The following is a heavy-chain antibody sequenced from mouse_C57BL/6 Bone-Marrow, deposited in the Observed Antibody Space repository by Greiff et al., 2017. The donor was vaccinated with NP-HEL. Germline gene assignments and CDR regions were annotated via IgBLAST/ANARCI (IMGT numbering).Heavy chain of an antibody. Sequence: EVKLVESEGGLVQPGSSMKLSCTASGFTFSDYYMAWVRQVPEKGLEWVANINYDGSSTYYLDALKIRFIISRNNAKNILYLQMSSLKSEDTATYYCASVGGYYGFAYWGKGTLVTGSA. J-gene: IGHJ3*01. CDR3: ASVGGYYGFAY. CDR2: INYDGSST. CDR1: GFTFSDYY. V-gene: IGHV5-16*01. D-gene: IGHD2-3*01.